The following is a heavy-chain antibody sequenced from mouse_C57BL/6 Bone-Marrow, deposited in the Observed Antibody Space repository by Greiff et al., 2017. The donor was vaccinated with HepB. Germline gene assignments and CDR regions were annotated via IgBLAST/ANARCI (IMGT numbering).Heavy chain of an antibody. D-gene: IGHD4-1*01. CDR3: ERGDNWDGFAY. CDR1: GYSITSGYY. CDR2: ISYDGSN. Sequence: EVKLQESGPGLVKPSQSLSLTCSVPGYSITSGYYWNWIRQFPGNKLEWMGYISYDGSNHYNPSLNNRITITRDTSKNQFFLKLNSVTTEDTATYYCERGDNWDGFAYWGQGTLVTVSA. V-gene: IGHV3-6*01. J-gene: IGHJ3*01.